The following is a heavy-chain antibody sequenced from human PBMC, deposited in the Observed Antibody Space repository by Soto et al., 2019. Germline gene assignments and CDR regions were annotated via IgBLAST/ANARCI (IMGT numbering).Heavy chain of an antibody. CDR1: GFSFSDYY. D-gene: IGHD1-26*01. CDR2: ISYSASSK. J-gene: IGHJ5*02. V-gene: IGHV3-11*01. Sequence: GGSLRLSCAASGFSFSDYYMTWVRQAPGKGLEWVSYISYSASSKFYADSVKGRFTISRDNAQNSLYLQMNSLRAEDTAVYYCARAGHKTEPRRGWFDPWGLGXLVTVYS. CDR3: ARAGHKTEPRRGWFDP.